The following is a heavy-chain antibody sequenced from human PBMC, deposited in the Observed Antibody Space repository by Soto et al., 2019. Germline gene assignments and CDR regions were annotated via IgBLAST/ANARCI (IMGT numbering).Heavy chain of an antibody. Sequence: SGPTLVNPTQTLTLTCTFSGFSLSTRGMCVSWIRQPPGKALEWLARIDWDDDKYYSTSLKTRLTISKDTSKNQVVLTMTNMDPVDTATYYCARILAYSSSWSHFDYWGQGTLVTVSS. CDR2: IDWDDDK. CDR1: GFSLSTRGMC. CDR3: ARILAYSSSWSHFDY. V-gene: IGHV2-70*11. J-gene: IGHJ4*02. D-gene: IGHD6-13*01.